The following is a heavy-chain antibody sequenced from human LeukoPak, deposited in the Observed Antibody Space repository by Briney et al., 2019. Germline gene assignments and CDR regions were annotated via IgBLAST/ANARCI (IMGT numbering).Heavy chain of an antibody. D-gene: IGHD3-22*01. CDR3: ARDFGYDSTVDY. CDR2: IYYSGST. CDR1: GGSISSSSYY. J-gene: IGHJ4*02. Sequence: SETLSLTCTVSGGSISSSSYYWGWIRQPPGKGLEWIGSIYYSGSTYYNPSLKSRVTISVDTSKNQFSLKLSSVTAADTAVYYCARDFGYDSTVDYWGQGTLVTVSS. V-gene: IGHV4-39*07.